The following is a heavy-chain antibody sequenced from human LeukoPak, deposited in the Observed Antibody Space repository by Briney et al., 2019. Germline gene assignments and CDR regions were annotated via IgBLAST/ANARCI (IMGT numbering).Heavy chain of an antibody. CDR1: GGSISSYY. V-gene: IGHV4-59*08. D-gene: IGHD3-22*01. Sequence: SETLSLTCTVSGGSISSYYWSWIRQPPGKGLEWIGYVYYSGSTNYNPSLKSRVTISVDTSKNQFSLRLSSVTAADTAVYYCARHYDSSGYYFDYWGRGTLVTVSS. J-gene: IGHJ4*02. CDR3: ARHYDSSGYYFDY. CDR2: VYYSGST.